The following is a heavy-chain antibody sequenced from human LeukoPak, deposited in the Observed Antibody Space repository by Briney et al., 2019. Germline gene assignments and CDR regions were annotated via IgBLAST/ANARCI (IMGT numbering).Heavy chain of an antibody. CDR3: AGSTSTVVTPN. CDR1: GGSISSYY. V-gene: IGHV4-59*08. CDR2: IYYSGST. D-gene: IGHD4-23*01. J-gene: IGHJ4*02. Sequence: SETLSLTCTVSGGSISSYYWSWIRQPPGKGLGWIGYIYYSGSTNYNPSLKSRVTISVDTSKNQFSLKLSSVTAADTAVYYCAGSTSTVVTPNWGQGTLVTVSS.